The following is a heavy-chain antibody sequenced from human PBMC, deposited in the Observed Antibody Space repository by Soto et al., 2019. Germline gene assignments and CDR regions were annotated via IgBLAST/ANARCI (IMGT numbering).Heavy chain of an antibody. Sequence: QVQLQESGPGLVKPSETLSLTCTVSGGSISSYYWSWIRQPPGKGLEWIGYIYYSGSTNYNPSLKSRVTISVDTSKNQFSLKLSSVTAADTAVYYCARFHKGGYFDYWGQGTLVTVSS. V-gene: IGHV4-59*01. D-gene: IGHD3-16*01. CDR2: IYYSGST. CDR3: ARFHKGGYFDY. J-gene: IGHJ4*02. CDR1: GGSISSYY.